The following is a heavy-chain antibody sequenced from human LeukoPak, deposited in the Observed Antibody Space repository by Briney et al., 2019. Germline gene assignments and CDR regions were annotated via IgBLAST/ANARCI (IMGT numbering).Heavy chain of an antibody. Sequence: SSETLCLTCTVSGGSISSGGYYWSWIRQHPGKGLEWIGYIYYSGSTYYNPSLKSRVTISVDTSKNQFSLKLSSVTAADTAVYYCARAQAAAGNSLDYWGQGTLVTVSS. D-gene: IGHD6-13*01. CDR2: IYYSGST. CDR1: GGSISSGGYY. CDR3: ARAQAAAGNSLDY. V-gene: IGHV4-31*03. J-gene: IGHJ4*02.